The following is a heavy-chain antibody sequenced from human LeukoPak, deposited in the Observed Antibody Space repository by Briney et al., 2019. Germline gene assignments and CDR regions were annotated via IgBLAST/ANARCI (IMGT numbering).Heavy chain of an antibody. CDR2: INPNSGGT. V-gene: IGHV1-2*02. D-gene: IGHD6-13*01. J-gene: IGHJ4*02. CDR1: GYTFTGYY. Sequence: ASVKVSCKASGYTFTGYYMHWVRQAPGQGLEWMGWINPNSGGTNYAQKFQGRVTMTRDTSISTAYMELSRLRSDGTAVYYCARARYSSSWTPLDYWGQGTLVTVSS. CDR3: ARARYSSSWTPLDY.